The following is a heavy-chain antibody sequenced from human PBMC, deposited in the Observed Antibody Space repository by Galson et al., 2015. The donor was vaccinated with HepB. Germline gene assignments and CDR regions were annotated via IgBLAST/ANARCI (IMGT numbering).Heavy chain of an antibody. V-gene: IGHV4-34*01. Sequence: ETLSLTCAVYGGSFSGYYWNWIRQSPGKGLEWIGEVNHSGRTNYNPSLKSRVSMSVDTSKNQFSLKLSSVTAADTAVYYCARGGGEGEWELPPQGAAYFCAMDVWGQGTTVTVSS. CDR2: VNHSGRT. CDR3: ARGGGEGEWELPPQGAAYFCAMDV. D-gene: IGHD1-26*01. CDR1: GGSFSGYY. J-gene: IGHJ6*02.